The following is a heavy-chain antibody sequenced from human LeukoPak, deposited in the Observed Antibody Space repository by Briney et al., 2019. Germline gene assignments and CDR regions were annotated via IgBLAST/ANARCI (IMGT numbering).Heavy chain of an antibody. CDR2: MNPNSGNT. V-gene: IGHV1-8*03. CDR1: GYTFTSYD. J-gene: IGHJ4*02. D-gene: IGHD6-19*01. Sequence: GASVKVSCKASGYTFTSYDINWVRQATGQGLEWMGWMNPNSGNTGYAQKFQGRVTITRNTSISTAYMELSSLRSEDTAVYYCARGPIPTIAVAGTLHTLDYWGQGTLVTVSS. CDR3: ARGPIPTIAVAGTLHTLDY.